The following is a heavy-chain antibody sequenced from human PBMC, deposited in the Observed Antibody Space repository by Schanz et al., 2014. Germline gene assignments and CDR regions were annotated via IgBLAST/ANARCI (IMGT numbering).Heavy chain of an antibody. CDR3: AKGMGYCSAGTCYDYYYYGLDV. V-gene: IGHV3-30-3*02. Sequence: QVQMGESGGGVVQPGGSLRLSCAASGFTFSSYAMHWVRQAPGKGLEWVALISNDGSIKYYADSVKGRFTISRDNAKNTLYLQMNSLRAEDTAVLYCAKGMGYCSAGTCYDYYYYGLDVWGQGTTVTVSS. CDR2: ISNDGSIK. J-gene: IGHJ6*02. D-gene: IGHD2-15*01. CDR1: GFTFSSYA.